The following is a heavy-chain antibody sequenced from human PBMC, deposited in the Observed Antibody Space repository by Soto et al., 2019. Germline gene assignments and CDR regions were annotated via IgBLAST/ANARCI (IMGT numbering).Heavy chain of an antibody. D-gene: IGHD3-9*01. J-gene: IGHJ4*02. CDR2: ISAYNGNT. V-gene: IGHV1-18*01. CDR3: ARDPHYDILTGPDY. Sequence: ASVKVSCKASGYTFTSYGINWVRQAPGQGLEWMGWISAYNGNTKYSQKFQGRVTITRDTAASTAYMELSSLRSEDTAVYYCARDPHYDILTGPDYWGQGTLVTVSS. CDR1: GYTFTSYG.